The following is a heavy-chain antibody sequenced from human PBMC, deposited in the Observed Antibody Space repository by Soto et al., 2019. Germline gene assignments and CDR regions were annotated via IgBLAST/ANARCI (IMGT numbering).Heavy chain of an antibody. CDR3: ARKGYCTNGVCYTGAFDY. V-gene: IGHV3-30-3*01. CDR1: GFTFSSYA. Sequence: GGSLRLSCAASGFTFSSYAMHWVRQAPGKGLEWVAVISYDGSNKYYADPVKGRFTISRDNSKNTLYLQMNSLRAEDTAVYYCARKGYCTNGVCYTGAFDYWGQGTLVTVSS. J-gene: IGHJ4*02. D-gene: IGHD2-8*01. CDR2: ISYDGSNK.